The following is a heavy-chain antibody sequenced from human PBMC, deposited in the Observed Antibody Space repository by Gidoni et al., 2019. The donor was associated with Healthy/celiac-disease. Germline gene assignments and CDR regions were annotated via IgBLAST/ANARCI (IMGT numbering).Heavy chain of an antibody. CDR2: RWDDGSNK. CDR1: GFTFSSYG. CDR3: ARDRMTTVTNYYFDY. J-gene: IGHJ4*02. V-gene: IGHV3-33*01. Sequence: QVQLVDSAGAVVQPGSSLRLSCAASGFTFSSYGMHWVRQAPGKGLEWVAVRWDDGSNKYYADSVKGRFTISRDNSKNTLYLQMNSLRAEDTAVYYCARDRMTTVTNYYFDYWGQGTRVTVSS. D-gene: IGHD4-17*01.